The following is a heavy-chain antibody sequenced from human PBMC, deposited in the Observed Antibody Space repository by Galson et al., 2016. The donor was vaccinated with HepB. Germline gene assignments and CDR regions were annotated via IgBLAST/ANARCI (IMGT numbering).Heavy chain of an antibody. V-gene: IGHV3-48*01. CDR2: ISSSSATI. Sequence: SLRLSCAASGFSFSTYTMNWVRQAPGKGLEWVASISSSSATIYYVDSVKGRFAISRDNSKNTLSLQMNSLRAEDTAVYYCAKERGDCSGGTCRYHDAFDIWGQGTMVTVSS. CDR3: AKERGDCSGGTCRYHDAFDI. CDR1: GFSFSTYT. D-gene: IGHD2-15*01. J-gene: IGHJ3*02.